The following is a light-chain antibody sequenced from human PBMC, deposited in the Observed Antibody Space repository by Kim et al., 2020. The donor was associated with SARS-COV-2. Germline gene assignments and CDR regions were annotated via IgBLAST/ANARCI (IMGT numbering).Light chain of an antibody. Sequence: SPGDRVPLSCRASQSVRNHVAWYQQKPGHSPRLLIYETATRDTGIPAGFSGSASGTEFTLTISSLQSEDFAIYYCRHYDNMPPWTFGQGTKVDIK. V-gene: IGKV3-15*01. CDR3: RHYDNMPPWT. J-gene: IGKJ1*01. CDR2: ETA. CDR1: QSVRNH.